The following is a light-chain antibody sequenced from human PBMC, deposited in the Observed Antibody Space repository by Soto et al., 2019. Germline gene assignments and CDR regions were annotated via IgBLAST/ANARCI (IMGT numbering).Light chain of an antibody. CDR1: QSVSSTY. Sequence: EIVFTQSPGTLSLSPGERATLSCRASQSVSSTYLAWYQHKPGQAPRLLIYGASSRATGIPDRFSGSGSGTHFTLTISRLEPEDFALYYCQQYGGSPPYTFGQGT. V-gene: IGKV3-20*01. CDR3: QQYGGSPPYT. CDR2: GAS. J-gene: IGKJ2*01.